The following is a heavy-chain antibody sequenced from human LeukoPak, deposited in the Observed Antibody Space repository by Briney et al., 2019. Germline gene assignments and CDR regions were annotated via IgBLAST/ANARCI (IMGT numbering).Heavy chain of an antibody. CDR3: ARRWVYDKRAFDA. J-gene: IGHJ3*01. CDR2: IYYTGTT. V-gene: IGHV4-59*08. CDR1: GGSISGTYY. D-gene: IGHD3-16*01. Sequence: PSETLSLTCTVSGGSISGTYYWSWIRQPPGKGLEWIGYIYYTGTTDSNPSLKSRVTISLDTSKNQFSLNLSSVTAADTAVYYCARRWVYDKRAFDAWSQGTMVTVSS.